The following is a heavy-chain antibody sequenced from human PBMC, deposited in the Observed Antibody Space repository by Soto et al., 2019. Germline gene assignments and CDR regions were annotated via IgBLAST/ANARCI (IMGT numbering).Heavy chain of an antibody. Sequence: GGSLRLACAASGFTFSSYGMHWVRQAPGKGLEWVAVIWYDGSNKYYADSVKGRFTISRDNSKNTLYLQMNSLRAEDTAVYYCARSMAYYYDSSGYYYGYFDYWGQGTLVTGSS. CDR3: ARSMAYYYDSSGYYYGYFDY. J-gene: IGHJ4*02. V-gene: IGHV3-33*01. CDR1: GFTFSSYG. CDR2: IWYDGSNK. D-gene: IGHD3-22*01.